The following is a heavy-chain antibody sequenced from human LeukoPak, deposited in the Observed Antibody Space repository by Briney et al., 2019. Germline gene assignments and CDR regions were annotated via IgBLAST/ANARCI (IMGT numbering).Heavy chain of an antibody. CDR3: ARGRGFYDYVWGSYRFSKTNFDY. CDR2: INHSGST. V-gene: IGHV4-34*01. Sequence: SETLSLTCAVYGGSFSGYYWSWLRQPPGKGLEWIGEINHSGSTNYNPSLKSRVTISVDTSKNQFSLKLSSVTAADTAVYYCARGRGFYDYVWGSYRFSKTNFDYWGQGTLVTVSS. CDR1: GGSFSGYY. J-gene: IGHJ4*02. D-gene: IGHD3-16*02.